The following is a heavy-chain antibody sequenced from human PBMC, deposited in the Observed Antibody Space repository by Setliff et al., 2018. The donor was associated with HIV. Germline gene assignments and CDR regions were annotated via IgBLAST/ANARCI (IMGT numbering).Heavy chain of an antibody. J-gene: IGHJ3*02. V-gene: IGHV3-11*04. CDR2: ISSSGSTI. CDR3: ARRHQVYDSSGYYYGEAHAFDI. CDR1: GFTFSDYY. D-gene: IGHD3-22*01. Sequence: GGSLRLSCAASGFTFSDYYMSWIRQAPGKGLEWVSYISSSGSTIYYADSVKGRFTISRDNSKNTLYLQMNSLRAEDTAVYYCARRHQVYDSSGYYYGEAHAFDIWGQGTMVTVSS.